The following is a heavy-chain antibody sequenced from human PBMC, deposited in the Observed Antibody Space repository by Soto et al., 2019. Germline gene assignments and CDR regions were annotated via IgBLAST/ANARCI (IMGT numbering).Heavy chain of an antibody. CDR3: ARSKVTVITPNWFDP. D-gene: IGHD3-22*01. CDR1: GGSISSYY. CDR2: IYYSGST. J-gene: IGHJ5*02. Sequence: SETLSLTCTVSGGSISSYYWSWIRQPPGKGLEWIGYIYYSGSTNYNPSLKSRVTISVDTSKNQFSLKLSSVTAADTAGYYCARSKVTVITPNWFDPWGQGTLVTVSS. V-gene: IGHV4-59*01.